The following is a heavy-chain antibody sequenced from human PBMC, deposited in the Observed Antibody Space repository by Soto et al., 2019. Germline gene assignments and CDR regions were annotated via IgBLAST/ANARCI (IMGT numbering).Heavy chain of an antibody. Sequence: QVQLVQSGAEVKKPGSSVKVSCKASGGTFSSYAISWVRQAPGQWLEWMGGIIPIFGTANYAQKFQGRVTITADKSTSTVYMELSSLRSEDTSVYYCERDGQGYCSSTSCPYYYGMDVWGQTTTVTVYS. D-gene: IGHD2-2*01. CDR3: ERDGQGYCSSTSCPYYYGMDV. CDR1: GGTFSSYA. J-gene: IGHJ6*02. CDR2: IIPIFGTA. V-gene: IGHV1-69*06.